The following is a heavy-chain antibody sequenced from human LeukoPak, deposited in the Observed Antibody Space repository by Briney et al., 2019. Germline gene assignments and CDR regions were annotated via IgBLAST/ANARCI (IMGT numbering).Heavy chain of an antibody. CDR2: IYYSGST. Sequence: SETLSLTCTVSGGSISSSSYYWGWIRQPPGKGLEWIGSIYYSGSTYYNPSLKSRVTISVDTSKNQFSLKLSPVTAADTAVYYCARRRIAAAGTYYYYYYYMDVWGKGTTVTVSS. CDR3: ARRRIAAAGTYYYYYYYMDV. J-gene: IGHJ6*03. D-gene: IGHD6-13*01. V-gene: IGHV4-39*01. CDR1: GGSISSSSYY.